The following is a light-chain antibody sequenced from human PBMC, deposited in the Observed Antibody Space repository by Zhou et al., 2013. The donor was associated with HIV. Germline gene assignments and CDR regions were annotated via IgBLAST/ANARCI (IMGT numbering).Light chain of an antibody. CDR2: KAS. J-gene: IGKJ3*01. V-gene: IGKV1-5*03. CDR1: QSIGNW. CDR3: QQYHTYPFT. Sequence: DIQMTQSPSTLSASVGDRVTITCRASQSIGNWLAWYHQKPGKAPKLLIYKASNLESGVPSRFSGSGSGTEFTLTISSLQPDEFATYYCQQYHTYPFTFGPGTKVDIQ.